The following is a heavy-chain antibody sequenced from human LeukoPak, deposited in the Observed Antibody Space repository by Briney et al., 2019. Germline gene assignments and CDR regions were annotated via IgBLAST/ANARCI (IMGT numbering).Heavy chain of an antibody. J-gene: IGHJ6*02. D-gene: IGHD6-13*01. CDR2: IKQDGSEK. Sequence: GWSLRLSFAGSRFTLRSYWMSWVRQAPGKGLEWVANIKQDGSEKYYVDSVKGRFTISRDNAKNSLYLQMNSLRAEDTAVYYCARDSSSWGGGRYYYYYGMDVWGQGTTVTVSS. V-gene: IGHV3-7*01. CDR1: RFTLRSYW. CDR3: ARDSSSWGGGRYYYYYGMDV.